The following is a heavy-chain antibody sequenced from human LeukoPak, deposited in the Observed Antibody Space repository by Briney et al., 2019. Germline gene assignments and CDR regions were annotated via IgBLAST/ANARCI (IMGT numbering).Heavy chain of an antibody. CDR1: GGSIRSSYYY. J-gene: IGHJ5*02. CDR2: IYDSGST. CDR3: ARHYWP. Sequence: SETLSLTCTVSGGSIRSSYYYWGWIRQPPGKGLEWIGSIYDSGSTYYNPSLKSRVTISVDTSENQFSLKLNSGSAADTAVYYCARHYWPWGKGTLVTVSS. V-gene: IGHV4-39*01. D-gene: IGHD2-15*01.